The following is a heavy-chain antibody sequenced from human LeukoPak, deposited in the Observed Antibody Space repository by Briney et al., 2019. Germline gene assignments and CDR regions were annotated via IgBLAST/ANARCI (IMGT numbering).Heavy chain of an antibody. CDR1: GSSFTSYW. Sequence: GASLQISCKGSGSSFTSYWIGWVRQLPGKGLEWMGIIYAGDSDTRYSPSFQGQVTISADKSISTAYLQWSSLKASDTAMYYCARRDYGGKHFDYWGQGTLVTVSS. CDR2: IYAGDSDT. D-gene: IGHD4-23*01. CDR3: ARRDYGGKHFDY. V-gene: IGHV5-51*01. J-gene: IGHJ4*02.